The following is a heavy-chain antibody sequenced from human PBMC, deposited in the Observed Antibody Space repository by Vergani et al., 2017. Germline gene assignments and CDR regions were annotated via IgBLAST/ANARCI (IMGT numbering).Heavy chain of an antibody. CDR1: GFTFSSYG. CDR3: ARDRAMVRGVIPNDGMDV. D-gene: IGHD3-10*01. V-gene: IGHV3-33*01. J-gene: IGHJ6*02. CDR2: IWYDGSNK. Sequence: QVQLVESGGGVVQPGRSLRLSCAASGFTFSSYGMHWVRQAPGKGLEWVAVIWYDGSNKYYADSVKGRFTISRDNSKNTLYLQMNSLRAEDTAVYYCARDRAMVRGVIPNDGMDVWGQGTTVTVSS.